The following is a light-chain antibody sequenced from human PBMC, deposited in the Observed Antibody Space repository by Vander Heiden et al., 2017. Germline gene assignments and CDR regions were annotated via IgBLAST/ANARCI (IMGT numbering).Light chain of an antibody. J-gene: IGLJ3*02. Sequence: QSVWTQPPSVSAAPGQKVTISCFGSSSNIGNNYVSWYRQHPGTAPKLLIYENNKRPSGMPDRFSGSKSGTSATLGITGLQTGDEADYYCGTWDSSLSAGVFGGGTKLTVL. CDR3: GTWDSSLSAGV. CDR1: SSNIGNNY. V-gene: IGLV1-51*02. CDR2: ENN.